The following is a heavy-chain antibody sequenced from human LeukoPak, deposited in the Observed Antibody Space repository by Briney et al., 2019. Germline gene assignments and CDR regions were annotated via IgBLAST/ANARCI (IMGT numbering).Heavy chain of an antibody. CDR1: RYSFTSYW. CDR3: ARLPVRGDGYKLDY. V-gene: IGHV5-10-1*01. J-gene: IGHJ4*02. D-gene: IGHD5-24*01. Sequence: GVALPVSSQGPRYSFTSYWITWVRPATGKGLEWMGRIDPSDSYTNYSPSFHGQVTISADQSISTAHLQWSSLKASDTAMYYCARLPVRGDGYKLDYWGQGTLVTVSS. CDR2: IDPSDSYT.